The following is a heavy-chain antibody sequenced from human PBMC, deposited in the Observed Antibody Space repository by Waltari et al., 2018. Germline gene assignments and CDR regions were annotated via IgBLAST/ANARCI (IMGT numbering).Heavy chain of an antibody. CDR2: ISYDGSNK. D-gene: IGHD1-26*01. V-gene: IGHV3-30*18. CDR1: GFTFSSYG. J-gene: IGHJ6*02. Sequence: QVQLVESGGGVVQPGRSLRLSCAASGFTFSSYGMHWVRQAPGQGLEWVAVISYDGSNKYYADSVKGRFTISRDNSKNTLYLQMNSLRAEDTAVYYCAKDRTLGATIAYYYGMDVWGQGTTVTVSS. CDR3: AKDRTLGATIAYYYGMDV.